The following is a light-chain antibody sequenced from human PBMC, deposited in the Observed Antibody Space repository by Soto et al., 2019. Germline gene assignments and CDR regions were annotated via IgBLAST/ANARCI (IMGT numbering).Light chain of an antibody. CDR1: EDITNS. CDR3: QQFKSYPIT. Sequence: DIQLTQSPSLLSASVGDRVTITCRASEDITNSLAWYHQKPGKTPKFLISTVSTLQSGVRSRFSGSGSGTEFILTISGLQPEDFATYYCQQFKSYPITFGQGTRL. J-gene: IGKJ5*01. CDR2: TVS. V-gene: IGKV1-9*01.